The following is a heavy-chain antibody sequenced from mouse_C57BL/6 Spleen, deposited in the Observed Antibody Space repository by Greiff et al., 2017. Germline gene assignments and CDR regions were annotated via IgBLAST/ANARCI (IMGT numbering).Heavy chain of an antibody. CDR3: ARGTGTRYAMDY. J-gene: IGHJ4*01. V-gene: IGHV1-69*01. CDR1: GYTFTSYW. Sequence: QVQLQQPGAELVMPGASVKLSCKASGYTFTSYWMHWVKQRPGQGLEWIGEIDPSDSYTNYNQKFKGKSTLTVDKSSSTAYMQLSSLTSEDSAVYYCARGTGTRYAMDYWGQGTSVTVSS. CDR2: IDPSDSYT. D-gene: IGHD4-1*01.